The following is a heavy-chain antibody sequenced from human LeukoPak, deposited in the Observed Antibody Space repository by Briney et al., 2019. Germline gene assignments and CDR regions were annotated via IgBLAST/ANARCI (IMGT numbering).Heavy chain of an antibody. CDR1: GDSIRSYY. D-gene: IGHD6-13*01. CDR2: IYYSGSA. CDR3: ARQKQQLVVNPDAFDI. Sequence: PSETLSLTCSVSGDSIRSYYWGWIRQPPGKGLEWIGNIYYSGSANYNPSFKSRVTISVDTSKNQFSLRLSPMTAADTAVYYCARQKQQLVVNPDAFDIWGQGTTVTVSS. J-gene: IGHJ3*02. V-gene: IGHV4-59*08.